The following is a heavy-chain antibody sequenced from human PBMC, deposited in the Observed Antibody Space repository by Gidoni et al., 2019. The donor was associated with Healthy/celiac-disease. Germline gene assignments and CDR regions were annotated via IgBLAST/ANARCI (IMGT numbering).Heavy chain of an antibody. V-gene: IGHV3-11*01. CDR3: ARDAGWSLY. J-gene: IGHJ4*02. CDR1: GFTFSDYY. CDR2: VSSTGSSI. D-gene: IGHD6-19*01. Sequence: QVQLLESGGGLFKPGRSLRLSCSASGFTFSDYYISWIRPAPGKGLEGVSCVSSTGSSIYYADSVKGRFTIARDNAKNSSYLQMNSLRADDTAVYYCARDAGWSLYWGQGTLVTVSS.